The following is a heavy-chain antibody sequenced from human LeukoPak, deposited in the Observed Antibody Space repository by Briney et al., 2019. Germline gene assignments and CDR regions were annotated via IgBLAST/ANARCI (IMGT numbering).Heavy chain of an antibody. J-gene: IGHJ3*02. D-gene: IGHD3-16*01. CDR1: GGSITSSSYQ. CDR3: ALWGGGAFDI. V-gene: IGHV4-39*01. Sequence: SETLSLTCTVSGGSITSSSYQWGWIRQSPGKGLEWFGTLNYRGNTYYNPSLRSRVTISVDRSKNQFSLRLTSVTAAYAALYYCALWGGGAFDIWGQGTMVTVSS. CDR2: LNYRGNT.